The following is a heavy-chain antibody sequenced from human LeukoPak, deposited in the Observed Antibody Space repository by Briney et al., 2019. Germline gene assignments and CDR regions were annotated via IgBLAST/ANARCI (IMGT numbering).Heavy chain of an antibody. CDR1: GFTVSSNY. CDR2: LYSGGNT. V-gene: IGHV3-53*01. CDR3: AREGASSSFGY. D-gene: IGHD6-13*01. J-gene: IGHJ4*02. Sequence: PGGSLRLSCVVSGFTVSSNYMSRVRQAPGKGLEWVSVLYSGGNTYHADSVKGRFTISRDNSKNTLYLQMNSLRAEDTAVYYCAREGASSSFGYWGQGTLVTVSS.